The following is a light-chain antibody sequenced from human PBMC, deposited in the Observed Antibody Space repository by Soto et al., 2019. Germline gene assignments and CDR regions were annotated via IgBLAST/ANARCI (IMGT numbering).Light chain of an antibody. Sequence: QSVLTQPPSVSGAPGQRVTISCTGSSSNIGAGYDVHWYQQRPGTAPKLLIFGNINRPSGVPDRFSGSKSGTSASLAITGLQAEDEGDYCCQSYDSTLSARYVFGTGTRSPS. CDR1: SSNIGAGYD. V-gene: IGLV1-40*01. CDR2: GNI. J-gene: IGLJ1*01. CDR3: QSYDSTLSARYV.